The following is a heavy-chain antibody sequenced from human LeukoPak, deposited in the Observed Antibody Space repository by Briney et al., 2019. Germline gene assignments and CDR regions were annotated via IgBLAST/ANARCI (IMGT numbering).Heavy chain of an antibody. CDR2: IIPLFGTA. CDR3: ARVRDPRLYYFDY. V-gene: IGHV1-69*13. CDR1: GGTFSSYA. J-gene: IGHJ4*02. D-gene: IGHD5-24*01. Sequence: SVKVSXKASGGTFSSYAISWVRQAPGQGLEWMGGIIPLFGTANYAQKFQGRVTITADESTSTAYMELSSLRSEDTAVYYCARVRDPRLYYFDYWGQGTLVTVSS.